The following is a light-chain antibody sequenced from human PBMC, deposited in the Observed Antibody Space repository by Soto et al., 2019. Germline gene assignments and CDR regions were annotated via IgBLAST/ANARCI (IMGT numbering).Light chain of an antibody. Sequence: AIQLTPSSSSLSGAVGDRVTITCRASQDNRGGLAWYQEKTGKPPKLLIFDVSILQSGVPSRFSGSGSGTDFTLTISSLQAEDFATYYCQQFNTYPITFGQGTRLEIK. CDR2: DVS. CDR3: QQFNTYPIT. J-gene: IGKJ5*01. CDR1: QDNRGG. V-gene: IGKV1-13*02.